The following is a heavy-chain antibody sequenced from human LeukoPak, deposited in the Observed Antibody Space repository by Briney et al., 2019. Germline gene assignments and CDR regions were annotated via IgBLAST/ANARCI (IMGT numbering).Heavy chain of an antibody. J-gene: IGHJ4*02. CDR2: IYYSGST. CDR1: GGSISSSSYY. Sequence: PSETLSLTCTVSGGSISSSSYYWGWIRQPPGKGLEWIGSIYYSGSTYYNPSLKSRITISVDTSKNQFSLKLSSVTAADTAVYYCARGVEMATITTSPYFDYWGQGTLVTVSS. V-gene: IGHV4-39*01. D-gene: IGHD5-24*01. CDR3: ARGVEMATITTSPYFDY.